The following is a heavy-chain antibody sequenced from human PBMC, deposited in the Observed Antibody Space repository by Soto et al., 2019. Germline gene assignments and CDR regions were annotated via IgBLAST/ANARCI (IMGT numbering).Heavy chain of an antibody. Sequence: ASVKVSCKASGYTFTSYDINWVRQATGQGLEWMGWMNPNSGNTGYAQKFQGRVTMTRNTSISTACMELSSLRSEDTAVYYCARAGLSYSSSSRVRYDYWGQGTLVTVSS. CDR1: GYTFTSYD. J-gene: IGHJ4*02. CDR3: ARAGLSYSSSSRVRYDY. V-gene: IGHV1-8*01. CDR2: MNPNSGNT. D-gene: IGHD6-6*01.